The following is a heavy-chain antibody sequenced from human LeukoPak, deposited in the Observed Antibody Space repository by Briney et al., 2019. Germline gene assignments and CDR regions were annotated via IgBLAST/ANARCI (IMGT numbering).Heavy chain of an antibody. CDR2: INHSGST. J-gene: IGHJ5*02. CDR3: ASTIFGVVRNNWFDP. Sequence: SETLSLTCAVYGGSFSGYYWSWIRQPPGKGLEWIGEINHSGSTNHNPSLKSRVTISVDTSKNQFSLRLSSVTAADTAVYYCASTIFGVVRNNWFDPWGQGTLVTVSS. CDR1: GGSFSGYY. V-gene: IGHV4-34*01. D-gene: IGHD3-3*01.